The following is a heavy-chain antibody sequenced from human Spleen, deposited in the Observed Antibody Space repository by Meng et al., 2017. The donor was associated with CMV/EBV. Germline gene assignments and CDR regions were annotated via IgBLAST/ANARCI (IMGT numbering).Heavy chain of an antibody. Sequence: GGSLRLSCAASGFTFSNYAMSWVRQALGKGLEWVSVISGSCDSTYYADSVKGRFTISRDNSKSTLYLQVNSLRAGDTAVYYCARPHLGYCSSTSCYNYFDDWGQGTLVTVSS. V-gene: IGHV3-23*01. J-gene: IGHJ4*02. CDR2: ISGSCDST. CDR1: GFTFSNYA. CDR3: ARPHLGYCSSTSCYNYFDD. D-gene: IGHD2-2*01.